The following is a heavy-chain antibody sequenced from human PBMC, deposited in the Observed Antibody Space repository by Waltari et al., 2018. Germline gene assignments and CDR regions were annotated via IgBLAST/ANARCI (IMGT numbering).Heavy chain of an antibody. J-gene: IGHJ6*02. CDR2: MTWDARRT. CDR3: VKEAAGYDSLIANGLDV. CDR1: GFTFDDFA. D-gene: IGHD3-9*01. V-gene: IGHV3-43D*04. Sequence: EVQLEESGGGVVQPGGSLRLSCAASGFTFDDFAMPWVRQAPGKGREWVSLMTWDARRTYYADSVKGRFAISRDNGKDFLYLQMNSLRPDDTALYYCVKEAAGYDSLIANGLDVWGQGTTVTVSS.